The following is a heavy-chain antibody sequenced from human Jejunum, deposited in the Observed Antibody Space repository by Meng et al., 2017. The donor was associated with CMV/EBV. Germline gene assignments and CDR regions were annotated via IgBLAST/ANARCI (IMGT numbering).Heavy chain of an antibody. CDR1: GGSFSAYT. D-gene: IGHD5-12*01. J-gene: IGHJ4*02. CDR2: IDHLRRT. V-gene: IGHV4-34*01. CDR3: ATADEYAIKY. Sequence: QVQLKEWGPGLLKPSETLSLTCTLSGGSFSAYTWSWIRQAPGKGLEWIAEIDHLRRTNFNPSLKSRVSISRDTSRDQFSLRLNSVTAADTAVYYCATADEYAIKYWGQGTLVTVSS.